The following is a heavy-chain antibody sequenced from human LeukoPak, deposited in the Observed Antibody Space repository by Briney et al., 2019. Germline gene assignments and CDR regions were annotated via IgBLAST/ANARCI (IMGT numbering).Heavy chain of an antibody. Sequence: GGSLRLSCAASGFTFSSYAMHWVRQAPGKGLEWVAVISYDGSNKYHADSVKGRFTISRDNSKNTLYLQMNSLRAEDTAVYYCARAPERDYGDINAFDIWGQGTMVTVSS. CDR1: GFTFSSYA. V-gene: IGHV3-30-3*01. CDR3: ARAPERDYGDINAFDI. CDR2: ISYDGSNK. J-gene: IGHJ3*02. D-gene: IGHD4-17*01.